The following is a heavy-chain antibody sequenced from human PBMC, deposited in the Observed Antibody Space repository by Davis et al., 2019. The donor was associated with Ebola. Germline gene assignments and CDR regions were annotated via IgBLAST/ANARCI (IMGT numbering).Heavy chain of an antibody. CDR3: ASGGLDSPWGFYFGIDV. CDR1: GFTFDDYA. Sequence: GGSLRLSCAASGFTFDDYAMHWVRQAPGKGLEWVSGISWNSGSIGYVDSVKGRFTISRDNAKNSLYLQMNSLRAEDTAVYFCASGGLDSPWGFYFGIDVWGEGTTVTVSS. J-gene: IGHJ6*01. CDR2: ISWNSGSI. D-gene: IGHD2-15*01. V-gene: IGHV3-9*01.